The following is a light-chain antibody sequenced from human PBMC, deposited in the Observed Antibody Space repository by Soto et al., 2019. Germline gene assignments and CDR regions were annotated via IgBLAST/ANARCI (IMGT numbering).Light chain of an antibody. CDR2: DAS. Sequence: EIVLTQSPATLSLSPGERATLSFMASQSVSSYLAWYQQKPGQAPRLLIYDASNRATGIPARFSGSGSGTDFTLTISSLEPEDFAVYYCQQRGNWPPITFGQGTRLEIK. CDR3: QQRGNWPPIT. CDR1: QSVSSY. V-gene: IGKV3-11*01. J-gene: IGKJ5*01.